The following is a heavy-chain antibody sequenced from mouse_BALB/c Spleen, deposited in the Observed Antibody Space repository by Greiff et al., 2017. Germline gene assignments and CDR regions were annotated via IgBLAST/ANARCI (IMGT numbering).Heavy chain of an antibody. CDR1: GFNIKDTY. J-gene: IGHJ2*01. D-gene: IGHD1-2*01. V-gene: IGHV14-3*02. CDR2: IDPANGNT. CDR3: AGITTATGDY. Sequence: VQLKQSGAELVKPGASVKLSCTASGFNIKDTYMHWVKQRPEQGLEWIGRIDPANGNTKYDPKFQGKATITADTSSNTAYLQLSSLTSEDTAVYYCAGITTATGDYWGQGTTLTVSS.